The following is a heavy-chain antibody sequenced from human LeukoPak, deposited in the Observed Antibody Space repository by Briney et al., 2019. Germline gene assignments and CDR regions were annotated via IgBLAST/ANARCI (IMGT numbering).Heavy chain of an antibody. CDR2: IWYDGSNK. CDR1: GFTFSDYG. Sequence: GGSLRLSCTASGFTFSDYGMHWVRQPPGKGLEWVAIIWYDGSNKTYEDSVKGRFTISRDNAKNSLCLQVNSLRAEDTAVYYCARVYSSSSGKNVFDIWGQGTMVIVSS. CDR3: ARVYSSSSGKNVFDI. D-gene: IGHD6-6*01. J-gene: IGHJ3*02. V-gene: IGHV3-33*01.